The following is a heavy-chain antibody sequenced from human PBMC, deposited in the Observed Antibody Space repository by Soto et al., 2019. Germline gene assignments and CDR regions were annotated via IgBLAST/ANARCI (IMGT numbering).Heavy chain of an antibody. CDR3: ARASTGTTGNAFDI. D-gene: IGHD1-7*01. CDR2: ISGSGGST. V-gene: IGHV3-23*01. Sequence: GGSLRLSCAASGFTFSSYAMSWVRQAPGKGLEWVSAISGSGGSTYYAGSVKGRFTISRDNSKNTLYLQMNSLRAEDTAVYYCARASTGTTGNAFDIWGQGTMVTVSS. J-gene: IGHJ3*02. CDR1: GFTFSSYA.